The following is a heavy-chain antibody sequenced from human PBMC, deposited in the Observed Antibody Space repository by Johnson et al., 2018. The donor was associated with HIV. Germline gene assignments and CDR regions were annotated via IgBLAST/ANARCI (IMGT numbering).Heavy chain of an antibody. D-gene: IGHD6-19*01. J-gene: IGHJ3*02. CDR3: AKDRSSGWYPAFDI. CDR1: GFTFSSYG. V-gene: IGHV3-33*06. CDR2: IWSDGSNK. Sequence: QVQVVESGGGVVQPGRSLRLSCAASGFTFSSYGMHWVRQAPGKGMEWVAVIWSDGSNKYYADSVKGRFTISRANSKNTLYLQMHSLRAEDTAVYYCAKDRSSGWYPAFDIWGQGTMVTVSS.